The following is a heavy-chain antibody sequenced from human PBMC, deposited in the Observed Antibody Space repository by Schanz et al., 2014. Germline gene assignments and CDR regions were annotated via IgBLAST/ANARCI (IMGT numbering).Heavy chain of an antibody. CDR1: GFTFSAHA. D-gene: IGHD6-6*01. V-gene: IGHV3-23*04. CDR2: IRGSGGST. Sequence: VQLVESGGGVVQPGRSLRLSCAASGFTFSAHAMTWVRQAPGKGLEWVSCIRGSGGSTLYADSVQGRFTISRDDSKNMLYLQMNSLRAEDTAVYYCAKVWKDHRIAGRPGWSDGMDVWGQGTTVTVSS. CDR3: AKVWKDHRIAGRPGWSDGMDV. J-gene: IGHJ6*02.